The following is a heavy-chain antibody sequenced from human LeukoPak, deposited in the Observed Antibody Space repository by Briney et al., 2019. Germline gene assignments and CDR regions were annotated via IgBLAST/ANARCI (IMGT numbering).Heavy chain of an antibody. D-gene: IGHD3-9*01. CDR2: IYHSGST. Sequence: SETLSLTCTVSGYSISSGYYWGWIRQPPGKGLEWIGSIYHSGSTYYNPSLKSRVTISVDTSKNQFSLKLSSVTAADTAVYYCARGDYDILTGHYSDYWGQGTLVTVSS. J-gene: IGHJ4*02. CDR3: ARGDYDILTGHYSDY. V-gene: IGHV4-38-2*02. CDR1: GYSISSGYY.